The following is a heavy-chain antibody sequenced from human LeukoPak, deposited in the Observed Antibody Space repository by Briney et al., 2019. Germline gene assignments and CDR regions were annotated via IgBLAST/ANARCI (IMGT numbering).Heavy chain of an antibody. J-gene: IGHJ6*02. D-gene: IGHD6-13*01. V-gene: IGHV4-61*02. CDR2: IYTSGIT. CDR1: GGSISSGSYY. CDR3: ARDSSSWDYYYYGMDV. Sequence: SETLSLTCTVSGGSISSGSYYGSWIRQPAGEGLGWICRIYTSGITNYNPSLKSRITISIDTSKNQFSLKLSSVTAADTAVYYCARDSSSWDYYYYGMDVWGQGTTVTVSS.